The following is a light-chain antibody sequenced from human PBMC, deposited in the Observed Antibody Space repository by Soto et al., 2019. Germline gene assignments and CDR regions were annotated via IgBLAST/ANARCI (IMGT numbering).Light chain of an antibody. Sequence: EIVMTQSPATLSVSPGERATLSCRASQSISSDVAWYQQKPGQAPRLLIYGASTTATGIAARFSGSGSGTDFTLTISRLEPEDFAVYYCQQYGSSPITFGQGTRLEIK. CDR1: QSISSD. V-gene: IGKV3-15*01. CDR2: GAS. CDR3: QQYGSSPIT. J-gene: IGKJ5*01.